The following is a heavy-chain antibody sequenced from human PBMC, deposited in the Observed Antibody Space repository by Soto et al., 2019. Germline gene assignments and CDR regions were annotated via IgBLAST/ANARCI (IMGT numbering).Heavy chain of an antibody. J-gene: IGHJ4*02. CDR2: ISGSGGST. CDR1: GFTFSSHA. D-gene: IGHD4-17*01. Sequence: QSGGSLRLSCAASGFTFSSHAMSWVRQAPGKGLEWVSGISGSGGSTYYADSVKGRFTISRDNSKNTLYLQMNSLRAEDTAVYYCARDYGDYLLDYWGQGTLVTVSS. V-gene: IGHV3-23*01. CDR3: ARDYGDYLLDY.